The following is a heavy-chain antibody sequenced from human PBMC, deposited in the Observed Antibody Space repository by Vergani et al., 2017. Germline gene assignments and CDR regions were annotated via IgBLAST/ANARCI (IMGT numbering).Heavy chain of an antibody. CDR1: GFTFSGSA. J-gene: IGHJ4*02. CDR3: TRQGKWLDY. V-gene: IGHV3-73*02. Sequence: EVQLVESGGGLVQPGASLKLSCAASGFTFSGSAMHWVRQASGKGLGWVGRIRSKANSYATAYAASVKGRFTISRDDSKNTAYLQMNSLKTEDTAVYYCTRQGKWLDYWGQGTLVTVSS. D-gene: IGHD6-19*01. CDR2: IRSKANSYAT.